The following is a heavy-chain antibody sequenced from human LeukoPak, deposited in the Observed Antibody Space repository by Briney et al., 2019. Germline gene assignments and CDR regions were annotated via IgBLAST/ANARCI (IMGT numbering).Heavy chain of an antibody. J-gene: IGHJ4*02. Sequence: GASVKVSCKASGYTFTGYYIHWVRQAPGQGLEWMGWISPNSGDTRYAQKFQGRVTMSRGTSINTAYMELSSLRSDDTALYYCVREPGGSSPFDYWGQGTLVTVSS. CDR1: GYTFTGYY. D-gene: IGHD1-26*01. CDR2: ISPNSGDT. CDR3: VREPGGSSPFDY. V-gene: IGHV1-2*02.